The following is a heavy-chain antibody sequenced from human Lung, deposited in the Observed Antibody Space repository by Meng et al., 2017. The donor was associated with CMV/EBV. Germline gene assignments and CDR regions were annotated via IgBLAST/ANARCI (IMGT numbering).Heavy chain of an antibody. Sequence: GSLRLSXTVSGGSVNSGSYYWNWIRQPPGKGLEWMGSVYFSGVTNYSPSLKSRVTVSMDTSKNHFSLKMSYMTAADTAVYYCARGGPRGYHGMAVWGQGTTVTVSS. CDR1: GGSVNSGSYY. V-gene: IGHV4-61*03. CDR3: ARGGPRGYHGMAV. J-gene: IGHJ6*02. D-gene: IGHD3-10*01. CDR2: VYFSGVT.